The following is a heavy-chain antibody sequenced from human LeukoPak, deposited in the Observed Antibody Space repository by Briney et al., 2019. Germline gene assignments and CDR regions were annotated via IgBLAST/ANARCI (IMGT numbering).Heavy chain of an antibody. CDR1: GGSISNYY. D-gene: IGHD2-8*01. V-gene: IGHV4-59*01. J-gene: IGHJ4*02. CDR3: ARGVGVNGYIL. Sequence: SETLSLTCTVSGGSISNYYWTWIRQPPGKGLEWIGNIQNSGSTNYNPSLKSRVTISVDSSKNQFSLKLSSVTAADTAVYYCARGVGVNGYILWGQGSLVTVSS. CDR2: IQNSGST.